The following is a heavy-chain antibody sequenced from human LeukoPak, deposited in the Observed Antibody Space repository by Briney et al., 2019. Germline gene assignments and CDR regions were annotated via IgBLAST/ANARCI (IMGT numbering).Heavy chain of an antibody. CDR2: IYCSGSI. Sequence: SETLSLTCTVSGGSISSSSYYWGWIRQPPGKGLEWIGSIYCSGSIYYNPSLKSRVTISVDTSKNQFSLKLSSVTAADTAVYYCARHVTDTAMVYYYYYYMDVWGKGTTVTVSS. V-gene: IGHV4-39*01. CDR3: ARHVTDTAMVYYYYYYMDV. D-gene: IGHD5-18*01. CDR1: GGSISSSSYY. J-gene: IGHJ6*03.